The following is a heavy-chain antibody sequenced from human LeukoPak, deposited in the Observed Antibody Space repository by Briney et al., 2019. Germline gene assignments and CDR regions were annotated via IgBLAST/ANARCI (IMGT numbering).Heavy chain of an antibody. Sequence: GGSLRLSCAASGFAFSHYWMAWVRQAPGKGLEWVAIIRPDANDGSYVDSVKGRFTISRDNAKNSLYLQLNSLRAEDTAVYFCARADWGSIDYWGQGALVTVSS. V-gene: IGHV3-7*01. CDR2: IRPDANDG. CDR1: GFAFSHYW. D-gene: IGHD7-27*01. J-gene: IGHJ4*02. CDR3: ARADWGSIDY.